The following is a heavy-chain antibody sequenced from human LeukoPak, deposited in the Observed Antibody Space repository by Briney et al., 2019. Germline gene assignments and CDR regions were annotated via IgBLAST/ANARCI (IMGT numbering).Heavy chain of an antibody. V-gene: IGHV1-69*04. CDR1: GGTFSSYA. CDR3: ARVSMTVYRGSNYYDGMDV. CDR2: IIPTLGIA. J-gene: IGHJ6*02. D-gene: IGHD2-2*02. Sequence: ASVTVSCKASGGTFSSYAISWVRQAPGQGLEWMGRIIPTLGIANYAQKFQGRVTITADKSTSTAYMELSSLRSEDTAVYYCARVSMTVYRGSNYYDGMDVWGQGTTVTLSS.